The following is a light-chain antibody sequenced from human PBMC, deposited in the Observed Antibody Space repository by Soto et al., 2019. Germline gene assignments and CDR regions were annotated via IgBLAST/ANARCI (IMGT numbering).Light chain of an antibody. J-gene: IGKJ1*01. CDR3: QQYNNWPPGT. CDR1: QSVSSN. V-gene: IGKV3-15*01. Sequence: EIVMTQSPATLSVSPGERATLSCRASQSVSSNLAGYQQKPGQAPRLLIYGASTRATGIPARFSGSGSGTEFPLTISSLQSEDFAVYCCQQYNNWPPGTFGQGTKVEIK. CDR2: GAS.